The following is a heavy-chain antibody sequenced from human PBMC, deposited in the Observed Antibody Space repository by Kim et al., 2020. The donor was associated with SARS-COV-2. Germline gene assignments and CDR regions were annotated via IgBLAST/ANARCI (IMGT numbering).Heavy chain of an antibody. V-gene: IGHV3-66*01. Sequence: GRFTISRDNSKNTLYLQMNSLRAEDTAVYYCARDFPSTVTAYSSGWYGDYWGQGTLVTVSS. D-gene: IGHD6-19*01. CDR3: ARDFPSTVTAYSSGWYGDY. J-gene: IGHJ4*02.